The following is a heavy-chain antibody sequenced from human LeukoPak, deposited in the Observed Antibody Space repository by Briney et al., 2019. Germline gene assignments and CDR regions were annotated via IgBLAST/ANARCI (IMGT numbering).Heavy chain of an antibody. V-gene: IGHV4-39*01. CDR2: IYYSGST. Sequence: SETLSLTCTVSGGSISSNSYYWGWIRQPPGKGLEWIGSIYYSGSTYYNPSLKSRVTISVDTSKNQFSLKLSSVTAADTAVYYCARLSGSYYSDFDYWGQGTLVTVSS. J-gene: IGHJ4*02. D-gene: IGHD3-10*01. CDR1: GGSISSNSYY. CDR3: ARLSGSYYSDFDY.